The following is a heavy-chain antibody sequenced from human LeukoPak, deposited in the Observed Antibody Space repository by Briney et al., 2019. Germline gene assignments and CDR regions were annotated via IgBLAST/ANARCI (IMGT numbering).Heavy chain of an antibody. J-gene: IGHJ1*01. CDR1: GGSISTYY. CDR3: AGAPTGTGNFHH. Sequence: SGTLSLTCTVSGGSISTYYWSWIRQPAGKGLEWIGRIYTSESTNYNPSLKSRVTMSVDTSKNQFSLKLSSVTAADTAVYYCAGAPTGTGNFHHWGQGTLVTVSS. V-gene: IGHV4-4*07. CDR2: IYTSEST. D-gene: IGHD1-1*01.